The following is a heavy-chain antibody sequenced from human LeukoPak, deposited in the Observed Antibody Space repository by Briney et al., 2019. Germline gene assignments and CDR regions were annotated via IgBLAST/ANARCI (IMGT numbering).Heavy chain of an antibody. CDR1: GFTFSSYS. CDR3: ASLYTIEPLDY. J-gene: IGHJ4*02. Sequence: GGSLRLSCATSGFTFSSYSMNWVRQAPGKGLEWVSYISSSSSTIYYADSVKGRFTISRDNAKNSLYLQMNSLRAEDTAVYYCASLYTIEPLDYWGQGTLVTVSS. D-gene: IGHD1-14*01. CDR2: ISSSSSTI. V-gene: IGHV3-48*01.